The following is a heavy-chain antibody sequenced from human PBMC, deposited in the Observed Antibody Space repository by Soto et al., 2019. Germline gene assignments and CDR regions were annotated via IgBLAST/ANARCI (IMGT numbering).Heavy chain of an antibody. Sequence: QVQLVESGGGVVQPARSLRLSCAASGFTFRTYGMHWVRQAPGKGLEWVAVISYDGSNKYYADSVKGRFTISRDNSKNTLYLQMNSLRPEDTAVYYCAKDLLRPGRAYGMDVWGQGTTVTVSS. CDR2: ISYDGSNK. CDR1: GFTFRTYG. V-gene: IGHV3-30*18. CDR3: AKDLLRPGRAYGMDV. D-gene: IGHD6-25*01. J-gene: IGHJ6*02.